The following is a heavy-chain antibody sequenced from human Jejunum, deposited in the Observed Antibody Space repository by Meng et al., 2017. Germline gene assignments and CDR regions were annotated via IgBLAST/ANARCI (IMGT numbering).Heavy chain of an antibody. CDR2: INHVGTTT. Sequence: GGSLRLSCEVSGFTFSDYEMNWVRQAPGEGLEWISYINHVGTTTYYAASVRGRFTISRDNAKNSLYLQMNSLRGEDTAVYYCARRPCIAGTCKTGLDLQYWGQGTLVTVSS. V-gene: IGHV3-48*03. J-gene: IGHJ1*01. CDR3: ARRPCIAGTCKTGLDLQY. CDR1: GFTFSDYE. D-gene: IGHD2-15*01.